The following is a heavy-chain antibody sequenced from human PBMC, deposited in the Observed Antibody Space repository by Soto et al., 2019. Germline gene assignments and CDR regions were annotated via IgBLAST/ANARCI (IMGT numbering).Heavy chain of an antibody. Sequence: SETLSLTCAVYGGSFSGYYWSWIRQPPGKGLEWIGEINHSGSTNYNPSLKSRVTISVDTSKNQFSLKLSSVTAADTAVYYCARRAVVQNWFDPWGQGTLVTV. CDR1: GGSFSGYY. CDR2: INHSGST. J-gene: IGHJ5*02. CDR3: ARRAVVQNWFDP. V-gene: IGHV4-34*01. D-gene: IGHD6-19*01.